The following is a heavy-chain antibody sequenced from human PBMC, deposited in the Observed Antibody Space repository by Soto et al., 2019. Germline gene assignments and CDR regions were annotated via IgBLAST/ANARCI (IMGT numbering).Heavy chain of an antibody. CDR2: TYYRSKWYN. Sequence: PSPTLSLTCAISVDSVSSNSAAWNWIRQSPSRGLEWLGRTYYRSKWYNDYAVSVKSRITINPDTSKNQFSLQLNSVTPEDTAVYYCAARITIFGVVIEAFDIWGQGTMVTVSS. CDR3: AARITIFGVVIEAFDI. J-gene: IGHJ3*02. V-gene: IGHV6-1*01. D-gene: IGHD3-3*01. CDR1: VDSVSSNSAA.